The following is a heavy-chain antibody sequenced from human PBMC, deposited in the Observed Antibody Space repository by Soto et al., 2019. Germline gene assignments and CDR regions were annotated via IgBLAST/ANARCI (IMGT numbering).Heavy chain of an antibody. CDR2: ISAYNGNT. CDR3: AREGPAPYYYYGMDV. V-gene: IGHV1-18*01. Sequence: QVQLVQSGGEVKKPGASVKVSCKTSGYSLTTYGISWVRQAPGQGLEWMGWISAYNGNTNYAQKRQDRVTMTTDTSTSTAYMELRSLRSDDTAVYYCAREGPAPYYYYGMDVWGQGSTVTVSS. J-gene: IGHJ6*02. CDR1: GYSLTTYG.